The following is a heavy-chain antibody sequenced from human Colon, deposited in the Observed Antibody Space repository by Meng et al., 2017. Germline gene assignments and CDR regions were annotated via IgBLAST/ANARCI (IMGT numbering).Heavy chain of an antibody. V-gene: IGHV4-34*01. J-gene: IGHJ5*02. D-gene: IGHD5-12*01. CDR1: GGSFSGYY. Sequence: LQQWAARLLKPSETLSLSFAFSGGSFSGYYWSLSRPPPGQGLEWIGEINHSGSTNYNPSLKSRVTISVDTSKHQFSLKLSSVTAADTAVYYCARGRYSGYLPWGQGTLVTVSS. CDR3: ARGRYSGYLP. CDR2: INHSGST.